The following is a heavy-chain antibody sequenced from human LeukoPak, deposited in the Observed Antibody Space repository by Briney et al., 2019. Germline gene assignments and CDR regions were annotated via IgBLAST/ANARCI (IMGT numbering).Heavy chain of an antibody. CDR3: ATLRPCIAAAVTGLTG. Sequence: APVKVSCKVSGYTLTELSMHWVRQAPGKGLEWMGGFDPEDGETIYAQKFQGRVTMTEDTSTDTAYMELSSLRSEDTAVYYCATLRPCIAAAVTGLTGWGQGTLVTVSS. V-gene: IGHV1-24*01. J-gene: IGHJ4*02. CDR2: FDPEDGET. CDR1: GYTLTELS. D-gene: IGHD6-13*01.